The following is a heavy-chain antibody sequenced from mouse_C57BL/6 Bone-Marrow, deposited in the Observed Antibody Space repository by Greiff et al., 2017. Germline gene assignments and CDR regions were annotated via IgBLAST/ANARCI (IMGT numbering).Heavy chain of an antibody. Sequence: EVQLQESVAELVRPGASVKLSCTASGFNIKNTYMHWVKQRPEQGLEWIGRIDPANGNTKYAPKFQGKATISADTSSNTAYLQLSSLTSEDTAIYYCARDGLPVRYRFAYGGQGTLVTVSA. CDR3: ARDGLPVRYRFAY. V-gene: IGHV14-3*01. CDR1: GFNIKNTY. D-gene: IGHD1-1*01. CDR2: IDPANGNT. J-gene: IGHJ3*01.